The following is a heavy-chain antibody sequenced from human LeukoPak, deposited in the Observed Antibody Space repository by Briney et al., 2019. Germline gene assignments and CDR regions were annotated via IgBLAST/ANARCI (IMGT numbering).Heavy chain of an antibody. Sequence: GGSLRLSCAASGFTFSSYAMSWVRQAPGKGLEWVSAISGSGGSTYYADSVKGRFTISRDNAKNSLYLQMNSLRAEDTAVYYCARDDYDILTGYYFDYWGQGTLVTVSS. CDR2: ISGSGGST. CDR1: GFTFSSYA. V-gene: IGHV3-23*01. CDR3: ARDDYDILTGYYFDY. D-gene: IGHD3-9*01. J-gene: IGHJ4*02.